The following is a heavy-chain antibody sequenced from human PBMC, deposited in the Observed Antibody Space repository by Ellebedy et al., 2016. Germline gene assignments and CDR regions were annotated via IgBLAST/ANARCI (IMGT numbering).Heavy chain of an antibody. CDR2: IYYSGST. Sequence: SETLSLTXTVSGGSISSYYWSWIRQPPGKGLEWIGYIYYSGSTNYNPSLKSRVTISVDTSKNRFSLKLSSVTAADTAVYYCARGGAMIGSPDYWGQGTLVTVSS. CDR3: ARGGAMIGSPDY. V-gene: IGHV4-59*01. J-gene: IGHJ4*02. D-gene: IGHD3-22*01. CDR1: GGSISSYY.